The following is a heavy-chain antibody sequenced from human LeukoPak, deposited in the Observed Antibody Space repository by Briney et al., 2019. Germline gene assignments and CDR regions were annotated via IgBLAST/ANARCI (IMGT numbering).Heavy chain of an antibody. CDR3: AKDLVVYSYGYYGASDI. CDR1: GFTFDDYA. J-gene: IGHJ3*02. Sequence: PGGSLRLSCAASGFTFDDYAMHWVRQAPGKGLEWVSGISWNSGSIGYADSVKGRFTISRDNAKNSLYLQMNSLRAEDTALYYCAKDLVVYSYGYYGASDIWGQGTMVTVSS. V-gene: IGHV3-9*01. CDR2: ISWNSGSI. D-gene: IGHD5-18*01.